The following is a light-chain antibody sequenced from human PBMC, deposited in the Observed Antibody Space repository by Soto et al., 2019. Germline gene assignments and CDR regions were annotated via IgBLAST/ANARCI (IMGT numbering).Light chain of an antibody. V-gene: IGKV1-5*03. Sequence: DIQMTQSPSSLSASVGDRVTITCRASQTISSYLNWYQQKPGKAPKLLIHKASTLESGVPSRFSGSGYGTEFTLTISGLQPEDSATYYCQQYERYSTFGQGTKVDIK. CDR2: KAS. CDR1: QTISSY. J-gene: IGKJ1*01. CDR3: QQYERYST.